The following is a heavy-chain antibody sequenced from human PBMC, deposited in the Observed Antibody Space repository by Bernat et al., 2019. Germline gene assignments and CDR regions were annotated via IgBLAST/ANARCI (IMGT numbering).Heavy chain of an antibody. D-gene: IGHD1-26*01. J-gene: IGHJ4*02. CDR1: GGSISSYY. CDR3: ARSGWEPTEIDY. Sequence: QVQLQESGPGLVKPSETLSLTCTVSGGSISSYYWSWIRQPPGKGLEWIGYIYYSGSTNYNPSLKSRVTISVDTSKNQFSLKLSSVTAADTAVYYCARSGWEPTEIDYWGQGTLVTVSS. V-gene: IGHV4-59*01. CDR2: IYYSGST.